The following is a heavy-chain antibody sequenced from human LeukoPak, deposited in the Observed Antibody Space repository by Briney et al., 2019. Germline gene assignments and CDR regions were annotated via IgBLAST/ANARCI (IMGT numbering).Heavy chain of an antibody. Sequence: GRSLRLSCAASGFTFDDYAMHWVRQAPGKGLVWVSGISWNSGSIGYADSVKGRFTISRDNAKNSLYLQMNSLRAEDTALYYCAKEGSGWTNYYYYYYMDVWGKGTTVTVSS. CDR3: AKEGSGWTNYYYYYYMDV. J-gene: IGHJ6*03. D-gene: IGHD6-19*01. CDR2: ISWNSGSI. V-gene: IGHV3-9*01. CDR1: GFTFDDYA.